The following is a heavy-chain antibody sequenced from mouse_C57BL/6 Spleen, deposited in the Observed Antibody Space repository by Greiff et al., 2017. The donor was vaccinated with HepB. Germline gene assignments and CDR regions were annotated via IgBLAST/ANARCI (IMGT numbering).Heavy chain of an antibody. CDR1: GYTFTDYY. CDR3: ARGSSHLDY. V-gene: IGHV1-26*01. CDR2: INPNNGGT. Sequence: EVQLQQSGPELVKPGASVKISCKASGYTFTDYYMNWVKQSHGKSLEWIGDINPNNGGTSYNQKFKGKATLTVAKSSSTAYMELRSLTSEDSAVYFCARGSSHLDYWGQGTTLTVSS. D-gene: IGHD1-1*01. J-gene: IGHJ2*01.